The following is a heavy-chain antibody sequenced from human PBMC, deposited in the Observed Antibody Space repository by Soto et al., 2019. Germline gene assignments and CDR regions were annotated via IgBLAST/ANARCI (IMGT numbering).Heavy chain of an antibody. CDR1: GGTFSSYT. V-gene: IGHV1-69*02. CDR2: IIPILGIA. Sequence: QVQLVQSGAEVKKPGSSVKVSCKASGGTFSSYTISWVRQAPGQGLEWMGRIIPILGIANYAQKFQGRVTITADKSTSTAYMELSSLRSEDTAVYYCASYSIAAAGTGRDGMDVWGQGTTVTVSS. J-gene: IGHJ6*02. CDR3: ASYSIAAAGTGRDGMDV. D-gene: IGHD6-13*01.